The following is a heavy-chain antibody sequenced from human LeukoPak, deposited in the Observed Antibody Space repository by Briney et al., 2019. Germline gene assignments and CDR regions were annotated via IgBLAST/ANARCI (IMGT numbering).Heavy chain of an antibody. D-gene: IGHD5-24*01. CDR1: VGSLSSGDYY. CDR2: ISYSGST. CDR3: ARAARDGYNYFDY. Sequence: SETLSLTCTVSVGSLSSGDYYWSWIRQHPGEGLEWIGYISYSGSTYYNPSLKGRVTISVDTSKNQFSLKLNSVTAADTAVYYCARAARDGYNYFDYWGQGTLVTVS. V-gene: IGHV4-31*03. J-gene: IGHJ4*02.